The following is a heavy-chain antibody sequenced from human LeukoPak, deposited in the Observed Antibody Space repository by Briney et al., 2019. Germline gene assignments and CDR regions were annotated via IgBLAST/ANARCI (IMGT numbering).Heavy chain of an antibody. Sequence: GGSLRLSCAASGFTFSSYAMSWVRQAPGKGLEWVSAIRGSGGSTYYADSVKGRFTISRDNSKNTLYLQMNSLRAEDTAVYYCAKDVVGYYDSSGYYPDFPFYFDFWGQGTLVTVSS. J-gene: IGHJ4*02. D-gene: IGHD3-22*01. V-gene: IGHV3-23*01. CDR1: GFTFSSYA. CDR2: IRGSGGST. CDR3: AKDVVGYYDSSGYYPDFPFYFDF.